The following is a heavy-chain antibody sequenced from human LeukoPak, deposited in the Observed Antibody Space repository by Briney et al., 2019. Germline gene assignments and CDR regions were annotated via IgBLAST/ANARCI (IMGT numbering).Heavy chain of an antibody. CDR2: IYYSGST. V-gene: IGHV4-38-2*02. CDR1: GYSISSGYF. J-gene: IGHJ6*03. Sequence: SETLSLTCTVSGYSISSGYFWGWIRQPPGKGLEWIGSIYYSGSTYYNPSLKSRLTISVDTSKNQFSLELSSVAAADTALYFCARQLYVSGSYYAPMDVWGKGTTVTISS. D-gene: IGHD3-10*01. CDR3: ARQLYVSGSYYAPMDV.